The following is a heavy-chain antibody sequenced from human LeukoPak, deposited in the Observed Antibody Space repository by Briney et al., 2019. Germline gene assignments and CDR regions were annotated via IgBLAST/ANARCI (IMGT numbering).Heavy chain of an antibody. D-gene: IGHD3-10*01. J-gene: IGHJ4*02. CDR1: GGTFSSYA. CDR2: INPIFGTA. V-gene: IGHV1-69*05. Sequence: SVKVSCKASGGTFSSYAISWVRQAPGQGLEWMGRINPIFGTANYAQKFQGRVTITTDESTRTAYMELSSLRSEDTAVYYCAREYGSGSYYDYWGQGTLVTVSS. CDR3: AREYGSGSYYDY.